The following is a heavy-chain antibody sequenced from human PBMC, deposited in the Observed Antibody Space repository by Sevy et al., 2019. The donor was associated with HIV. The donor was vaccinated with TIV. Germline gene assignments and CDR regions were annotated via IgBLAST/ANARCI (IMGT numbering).Heavy chain of an antibody. CDR3: ARSLIAVAGSYGMDI. CDR2: ISSDGGSD. D-gene: IGHD6-19*01. J-gene: IGHJ6*02. CDR1: AFTFSNSA. V-gene: IGHV3-30*04. Sequence: GGSLRLSCAASAFTFSNSAMHWVRQAPGKGLEWVALISSDGGSDYYADSVKGRFTISRDNSKNTLYLQMNSLRPEDTAVYYCARSLIAVAGSYGMDIWGHGTTVTVSS.